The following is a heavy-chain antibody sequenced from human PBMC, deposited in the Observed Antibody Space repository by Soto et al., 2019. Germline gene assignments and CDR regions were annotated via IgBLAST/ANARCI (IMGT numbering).Heavy chain of an antibody. CDR1: GGTFSSYA. Sequence: QVQLVQSGAEVKKPESSVKVSCKASGGTFSSYAISWVRQAPGQGLEWMGGIIPIFGTANYAQKFQGRVTITADESTSTAYMELSSLRSEDTAVYYCARGDSGYDRASYYYYGMDVWGQGTTVTVSS. V-gene: IGHV1-69*01. CDR3: ARGDSGYDRASYYYYGMDV. J-gene: IGHJ6*02. CDR2: IIPIFGTA. D-gene: IGHD5-12*01.